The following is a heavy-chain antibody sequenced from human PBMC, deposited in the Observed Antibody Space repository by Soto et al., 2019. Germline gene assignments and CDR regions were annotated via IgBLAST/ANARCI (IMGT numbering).Heavy chain of an antibody. CDR3: AKVYSSSGHTDYYYYYGMDV. CDR1: GFTFSSYG. D-gene: IGHD6-13*01. CDR2: ISYDGSNK. J-gene: IGHJ6*02. Sequence: GGSLRLSCAASGFTFSSYGMHWVRQAPGKGLEWVAVISYDGSNKYYADSVKGRFTISRDNSKNTLYLQMNSLRAEDTAVYYCAKVYSSSGHTDYYYYYGMDVWGQGTTVTVSS. V-gene: IGHV3-30*18.